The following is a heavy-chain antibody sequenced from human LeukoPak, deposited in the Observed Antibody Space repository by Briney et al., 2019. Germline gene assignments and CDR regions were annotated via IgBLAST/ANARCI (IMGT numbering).Heavy chain of an antibody. D-gene: IGHD3-22*01. V-gene: IGHV3-21*04. J-gene: IGHJ4*02. CDR1: GFTFSSYS. CDR3: AKDTYYDSSGYYPYYFDY. Sequence: GGSLRLSCAASGFTFSSYSMNWVRQAPGKGLEWVSSISSSSSYIYYADSVKGRFTISRDNSKNTLYLQMNSLRAEDTAVYYCAKDTYYDSSGYYPYYFDYWGQGTLVTVSS. CDR2: ISSSSSYI.